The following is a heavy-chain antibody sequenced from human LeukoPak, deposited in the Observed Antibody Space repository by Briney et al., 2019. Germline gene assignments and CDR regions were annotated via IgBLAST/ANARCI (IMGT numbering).Heavy chain of an antibody. J-gene: IGHJ4*02. CDR1: DGSLSGYY. D-gene: IGHD1-26*01. V-gene: IGHV4-34*01. Sequence: NXXETLSLTCGXYDGSLSGYYWTWIRQPPGKGLEWIGEINHSGSTNYNPSRKSRVTMSVDTSKIQFSLKLSSVTATDTAMYYCARGGTGHLDYWGQGTLVTVSS. CDR2: INHSGST. CDR3: ARGGTGHLDY.